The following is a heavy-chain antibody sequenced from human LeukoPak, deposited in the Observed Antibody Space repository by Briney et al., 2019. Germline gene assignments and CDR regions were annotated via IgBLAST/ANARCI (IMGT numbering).Heavy chain of an antibody. CDR3: ARGSAGGGYVIDN. Sequence: GGSLRLSCAASGFTFSSYAMHWVRQAPGKGLEWVAVISYDGSNKYYADSVKGRFTISRDNAKNSLYLQMNSLRAEDTAVYYGARGSAGGGYVIDNWGKEPLVTASP. CDR2: ISYDGSNK. J-gene: IGHJ4*02. V-gene: IGHV3-30-3*01. D-gene: IGHD6-19*01. CDR1: GFTFSSYA.